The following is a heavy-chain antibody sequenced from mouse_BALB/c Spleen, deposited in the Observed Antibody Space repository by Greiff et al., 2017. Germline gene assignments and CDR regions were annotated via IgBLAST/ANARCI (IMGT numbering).Heavy chain of an antibody. CDR3: ARGGDYGWYFDV. J-gene: IGHJ1*01. Sequence: EVQLQQSGPGLVKPSQSLSLTCTVTGYSITSDYAWNWIRQFPGNKLEWMGYISYSGSTSYNPSLKSRISITRDTSKNQFFLQLNSVTTEDTATYYCARGGDYGWYFDVWGAGTTVTVSS. V-gene: IGHV3-2*02. CDR2: ISYSGST. D-gene: IGHD1-1*02. CDR1: GYSITSDYA.